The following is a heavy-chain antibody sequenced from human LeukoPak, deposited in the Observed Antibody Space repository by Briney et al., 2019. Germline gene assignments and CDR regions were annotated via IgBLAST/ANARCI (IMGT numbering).Heavy chain of an antibody. D-gene: IGHD6-13*01. V-gene: IGHV5-51*01. CDR2: IYPGDSDT. Sequence: GESLKISCKGSGYSFNTYWIAWVCQMPGKGLEWMGIIYPGDSDTKYSPSFQGQVTISADNSISTAYLQWSSLKASDTAMYYCARHSSSWYYFDYWGQGTLVTVSS. CDR1: GYSFNTYW. CDR3: ARHSSSWYYFDY. J-gene: IGHJ4*02.